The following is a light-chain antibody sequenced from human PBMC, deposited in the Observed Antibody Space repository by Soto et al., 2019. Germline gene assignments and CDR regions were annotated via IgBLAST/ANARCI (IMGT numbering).Light chain of an antibody. CDR3: QHYGSLPTT. CDR2: GAS. CDR1: QSISSSY. Sequence: EIVLTQSPGTLSLSPGDRATLSCRASQSISSSYLGWYQQKPGQAPRLVIFGASSRATGIPDRFSGSGSGTDFTLTISRLEPEDFAVYYCQHYGSLPTTFGQGTKVEIK. V-gene: IGKV3-20*01. J-gene: IGKJ1*01.